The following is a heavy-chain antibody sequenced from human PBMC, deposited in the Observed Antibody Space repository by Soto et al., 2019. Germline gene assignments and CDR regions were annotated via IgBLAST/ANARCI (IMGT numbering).Heavy chain of an antibody. J-gene: IGHJ6*02. V-gene: IGHV1-8*01. CDR2: MNPNSGNT. CDR1: GYTFTSYD. Sequence: QVQLVQSGAEVKKPGASVKVSCKASGYTFTSYDINWVRQATGQGLEWMGWMNPNSGNTGYAQKVQGRVTIPRNTSTRTAYMELSSVRSEDTAVYYCAREKTSYGMDVWGQGTTGTVSS. CDR3: AREKTSYGMDV.